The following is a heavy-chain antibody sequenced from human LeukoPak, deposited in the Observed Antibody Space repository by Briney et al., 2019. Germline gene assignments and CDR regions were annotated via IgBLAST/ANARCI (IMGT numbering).Heavy chain of an antibody. Sequence: GASMKVSCKASGYTFSGSYIHWVRQAPGQGLEWLGRINPNSGDTNYAQNLHGRVTMTRDTSITTAYMELNSLTSDDTAVYFCARSAEHCNNGVCFTDYYMDVWGKGTTVTVSS. CDR2: INPNSGDT. D-gene: IGHD2-8*01. J-gene: IGHJ6*03. CDR3: ARSAEHCNNGVCFTDYYMDV. V-gene: IGHV1-2*06. CDR1: GYTFSGSY.